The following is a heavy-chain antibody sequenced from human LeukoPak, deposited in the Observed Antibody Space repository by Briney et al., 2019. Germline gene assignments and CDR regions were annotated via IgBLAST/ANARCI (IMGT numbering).Heavy chain of an antibody. V-gene: IGHV4-4*07. CDR2: IYTSGST. CDR1: GGSISSYY. CDR3: ARDQVGWWEPEVRAFDI. D-gene: IGHD2-15*01. Sequence: PSETLSLTCTVSGGSISSYYWSWIRQPAGKGLEWIGRIYTSGSTNYNPSLRSRVTMSVDTSKNQFSLKLSSVTAADTAAYYCARDQVGWWEPEVRAFDIWGQGTMVTVSS. J-gene: IGHJ3*02.